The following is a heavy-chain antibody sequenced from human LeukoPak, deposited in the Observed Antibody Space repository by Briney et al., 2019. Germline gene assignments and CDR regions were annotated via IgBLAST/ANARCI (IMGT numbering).Heavy chain of an antibody. J-gene: IGHJ4*02. CDR1: GFTLSSFT. CDR2: ISYDESQK. V-gene: IGHV3-30-3*01. D-gene: IGHD6-13*01. Sequence: GRSLRLSCVASGFTLSSFTMHWVRHNPGKGLEWVAVISYDESQKWYADSVKGRFTISRDISKNTLYLEMDRLRGEDTAVYYCARAYDSSWYNFDYWGQGSLVTVSS. CDR3: ARAYDSSWYNFDY.